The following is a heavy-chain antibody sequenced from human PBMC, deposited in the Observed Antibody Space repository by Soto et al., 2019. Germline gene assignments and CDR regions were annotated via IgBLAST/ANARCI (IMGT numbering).Heavy chain of an antibody. J-gene: IGHJ4*02. Sequence: GGSLRLSCAASGFTFSTYGMHWVRQAPGKGLEWVAVIWYDGINKYCADSVKGRFTISRDNSNSTLFLQMNSLSAEDMDVYYCARDAMGPEWTYSIDYWGQGTLVTVSS. V-gene: IGHV3-33*01. CDR3: ARDAMGPEWTYSIDY. CDR2: IWYDGINK. D-gene: IGHD3-3*01. CDR1: GFTFSTYG.